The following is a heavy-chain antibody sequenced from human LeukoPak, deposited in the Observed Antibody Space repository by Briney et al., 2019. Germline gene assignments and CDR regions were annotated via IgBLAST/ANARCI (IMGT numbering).Heavy chain of an antibody. D-gene: IGHD1-7*01. V-gene: IGHV1-18*01. J-gene: IGHJ4*02. CDR1: GYTFTNYG. CDR2: ISAYNGNT. CDR3: ARSPGNTGGDFAY. Sequence: GASVKLSCKASGYTFTNYGISWVRHAPGQGLEWMGWISAYNGNTNYAKKLQGRVTLTTDTSTSTAYMELRSLRFDDTAVYYCARSPGNTGGDFAYWSQGTLVTVSS.